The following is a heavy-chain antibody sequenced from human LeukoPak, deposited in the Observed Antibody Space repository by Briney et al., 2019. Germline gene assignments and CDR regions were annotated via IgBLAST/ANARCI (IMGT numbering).Heavy chain of an antibody. Sequence: SETLSLTCTVSGGSISSYYWSWIRQPPGKGLEWIGYIYYSGSTNYNPSLKSRVTISVDTSKNQFSLKLSSVTAADTAVYYCARADYDILTGPRHNWFDPWGQGTLVTVSS. CDR3: ARADYDILTGPRHNWFDP. CDR2: IYYSGST. D-gene: IGHD3-9*01. V-gene: IGHV4-59*01. CDR1: GGSISSYY. J-gene: IGHJ5*02.